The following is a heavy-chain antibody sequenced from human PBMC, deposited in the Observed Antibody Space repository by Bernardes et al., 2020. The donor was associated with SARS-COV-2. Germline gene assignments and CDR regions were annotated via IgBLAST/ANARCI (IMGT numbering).Heavy chain of an antibody. J-gene: IGHJ5*02. CDR1: GFSLGSYG. V-gene: IGHV3-23*01. CDR2: ITERSERS. D-gene: IGHD2-2*01. Sequence: GSLRLSCSASGFSLGSYGMSWVRQAPGKGLEWVAYITERSERSIYADSVKGQFTISRDNSRDTLYLQLSNLRAEDTAIYYCAREPSRRADLWGQGTLVTVSS. CDR3: AREPSRRADL.